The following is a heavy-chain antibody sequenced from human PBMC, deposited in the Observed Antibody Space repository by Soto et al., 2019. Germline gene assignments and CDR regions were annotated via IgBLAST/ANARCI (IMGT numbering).Heavy chain of an antibody. D-gene: IGHD6-19*01. V-gene: IGHV4-34*01. CDR1: GGSFSGYY. J-gene: IGHJ5*02. CDR3: ARGRSSKQWLVARGWFDP. CDR2: INHSGST. Sequence: SETLSLTCAVHGGSFSGYYWSRIRQPPGKGLEWIGEINHSGSTNYNPSLKSRVTISVDTSKNQFSLKLSSVTAADTAVYYCARGRSSKQWLVARGWFDPWGQGTLVTVSS.